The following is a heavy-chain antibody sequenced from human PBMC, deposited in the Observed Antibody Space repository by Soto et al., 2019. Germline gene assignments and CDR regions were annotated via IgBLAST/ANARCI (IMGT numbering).Heavy chain of an antibody. D-gene: IGHD2-21*01. CDR2: IVVGSGNT. J-gene: IGHJ4*02. Sequence: ASVKVSCKASGFTFTSSAVQWVRQARGQRLGWIGWIVVGSGNTNYAQKFQERVTITRDMSTSTAYMELSSLRSEDTAVYYCAAYRRDGYNYFDYWGQGTLVTVSS. CDR1: GFTFTSSA. CDR3: AAYRRDGYNYFDY. V-gene: IGHV1-58*01.